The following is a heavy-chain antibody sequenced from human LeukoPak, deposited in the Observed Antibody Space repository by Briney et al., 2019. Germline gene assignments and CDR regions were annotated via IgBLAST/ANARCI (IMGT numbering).Heavy chain of an antibody. CDR3: ARTPRYSYGSYYFDY. CDR1: GYTFTSYG. D-gene: IGHD5-18*01. V-gene: IGHV1-18*01. J-gene: IGHJ4*02. CDR2: ISAYNGNT. Sequence: ASVKVSCKASGYTFTSYGISWVRQAPGQGLEWMGWISAYNGNTNHAQKLQGRVTMTTDTSTSTAYMELRSLRSDDTAVYYCARTPRYSYGSYYFDYWGQGTLVTVSS.